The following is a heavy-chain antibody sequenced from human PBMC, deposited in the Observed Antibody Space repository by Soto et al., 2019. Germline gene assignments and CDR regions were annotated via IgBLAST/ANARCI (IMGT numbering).Heavy chain of an antibody. Sequence: ASVKVSCKASGYALTSSYMHWVRQAPGQGLEWMGIINPSDGSTNYAQKLQGRVTMTTDTSTSTAYMEPRSLRSDDTAVYYCARHSSGLEYWGQGTLVTVSS. CDR1: GYALTSSY. J-gene: IGHJ4*02. V-gene: IGHV1-46*03. CDR3: ARHSSGLEY. CDR2: INPSDGST. D-gene: IGHD6-19*01.